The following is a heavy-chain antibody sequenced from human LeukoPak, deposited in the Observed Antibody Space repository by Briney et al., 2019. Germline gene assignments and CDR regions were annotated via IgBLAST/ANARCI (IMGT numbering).Heavy chain of an antibody. V-gene: IGHV3-21*01. J-gene: IGHJ3*02. Sequence: GGSLRLSCAASEFSLGSNYMTWVRQAQGKGLEWVSSISGSSGHIYYAGSVKGRFTISRDNAKNALYLQMNSLRAEDTAVYYCVREGGGWRGDAFDIWGQGTMVTVSS. CDR1: EFSLGSNY. CDR3: VREGGGWRGDAFDI. D-gene: IGHD6-19*01. CDR2: ISGSSGHI.